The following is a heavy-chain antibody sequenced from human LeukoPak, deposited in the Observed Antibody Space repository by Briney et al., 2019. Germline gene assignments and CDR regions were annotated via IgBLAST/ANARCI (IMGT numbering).Heavy chain of an antibody. J-gene: IGHJ4*02. Sequence: SETLSLTCAVYGGSFSGYYWSWIRQPPGKGLEWIGEINHSGSTNYNPSLKSRVTISVDTSKNQFSLKLSSVTAADTAVYYCARDDPFTMSIWGQGTLVTVSS. CDR3: ARDDPFTMSI. D-gene: IGHD3-22*01. CDR1: GGSFSGYY. V-gene: IGHV4-34*01. CDR2: INHSGST.